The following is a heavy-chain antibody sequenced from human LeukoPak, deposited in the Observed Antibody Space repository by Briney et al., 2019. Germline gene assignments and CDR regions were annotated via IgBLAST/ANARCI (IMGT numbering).Heavy chain of an antibody. CDR1: GFTFSSYA. CDR2: ISYDGSNK. Sequence: GGSLRLSCAASGFTFSSYAMHWGRQAPGKGLGWVAVISYDGSNKYYADSVKGRFTISRDNSKNTLYLQMNSLRAEDTAVYYCARVIQEGWYYYYGMDVWGQGTTVTVSS. CDR3: ARVIQEGWYYYYGMDV. D-gene: IGHD6-19*01. V-gene: IGHV3-30-3*01. J-gene: IGHJ6*02.